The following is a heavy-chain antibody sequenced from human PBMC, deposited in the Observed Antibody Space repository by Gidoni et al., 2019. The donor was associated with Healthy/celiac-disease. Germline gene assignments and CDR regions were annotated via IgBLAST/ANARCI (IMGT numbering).Heavy chain of an antibody. V-gene: IGHV5-51*01. CDR3: ARRPTYYYDSSGYYSGAFDI. CDR1: GYSFTSYW. Sequence: EVQLVQSGAEVKKPGESLQISCKGSGYSFTSYWIGWVRQMPGKGLEWMGIIYPGDSDTRYSPSFQGEVTISADKSISTAYLQWSSLKASDTAMYYCARRPTYYYDSSGYYSGAFDIWGQGTMVTVSS. J-gene: IGHJ3*02. CDR2: IYPGDSDT. D-gene: IGHD3-22*01.